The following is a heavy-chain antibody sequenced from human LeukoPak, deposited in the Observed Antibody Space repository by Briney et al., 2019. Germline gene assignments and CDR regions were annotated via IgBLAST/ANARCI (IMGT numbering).Heavy chain of an antibody. V-gene: IGHV3-11*01. Sequence: GGSLRLSCAASGFTFSDYYMSWIRQAPGKGLEWVSYISSGSTIYYADSVKGRFTISRDNAKNSLYLQMNSLRAEDTAVYYCARVDYAYGMDVWGQGTTVTVSS. CDR3: ARVDYAYGMDV. CDR1: GFTFSDYY. CDR2: ISSGSTI. J-gene: IGHJ6*02.